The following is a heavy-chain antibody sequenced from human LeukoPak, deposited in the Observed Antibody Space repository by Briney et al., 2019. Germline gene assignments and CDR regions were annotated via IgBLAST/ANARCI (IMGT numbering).Heavy chain of an antibody. CDR3: ARGTGYYLSLYYFDY. V-gene: IGHV1-18*01. Sequence: GASVKVSCKASGYTFTSYGISWVRQAPGQGLEWMGWISAYNGNTNYAQKLQGRVTMTTDTSTSTAYMELRSLRSDDTAVYYCARGTGYYLSLYYFDYWGQGTLVTVSS. D-gene: IGHD3-22*01. J-gene: IGHJ4*02. CDR2: ISAYNGNT. CDR1: GYTFTSYG.